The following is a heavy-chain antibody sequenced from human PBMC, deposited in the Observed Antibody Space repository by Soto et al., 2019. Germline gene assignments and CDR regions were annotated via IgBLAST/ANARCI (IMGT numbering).Heavy chain of an antibody. CDR1: GGSITSSGYY. J-gene: IGHJ4*02. V-gene: IGHV4-31*03. Sequence: QVQLQESGPGLVKPSQTLSLTCTVSGGSITSSGYYWSWIRQHPGEGLEWTGFTSNSGSTSYNPSLKSRVTISVDTSSNQFSLNLKSVTAADTAVYYCARGGGSTKVDYWGQGTLVTVSP. CDR3: ARGGGSTKVDY. CDR2: TSNSGST. D-gene: IGHD2-2*01.